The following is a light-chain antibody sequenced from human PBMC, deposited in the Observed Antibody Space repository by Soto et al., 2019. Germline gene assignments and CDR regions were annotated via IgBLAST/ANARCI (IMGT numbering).Light chain of an antibody. CDR2: EVS. CDR3: SSYTSSNTLV. CDR1: SSDIGIYNY. V-gene: IGLV2-14*01. J-gene: IGLJ1*01. Sequence: QSVLTQPASVSGSPGQSITISCTGTSSDIGIYNYVSWNQQHPGKAPKVIIYEVSNRPSGVSNRFSGSKSGNTASLTISGLQAEDEADYYCSSYTSSNTLVFGTGTKVTVL.